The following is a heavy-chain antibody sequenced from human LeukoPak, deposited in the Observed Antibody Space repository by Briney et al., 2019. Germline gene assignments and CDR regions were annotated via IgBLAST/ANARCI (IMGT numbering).Heavy chain of an antibody. J-gene: IGHJ4*02. V-gene: IGHV2-70*11. CDR1: GFSLSSSGMC. Sequence: ESGPTLVNPTQTLTLTCTFSGFSLSSSGMCVSWIRQPPGKALEWLARIDWDDDKYYRTSLKTRVTISKDTSKNQVVLTMTNMDPVDTATYYCARSTGDYFDYWGQGTLVTVSS. CDR3: ARSTGDYFDY. CDR2: IDWDDDK. D-gene: IGHD7-27*01.